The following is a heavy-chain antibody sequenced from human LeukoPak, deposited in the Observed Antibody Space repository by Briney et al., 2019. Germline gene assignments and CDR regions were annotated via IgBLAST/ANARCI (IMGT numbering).Heavy chain of an antibody. D-gene: IGHD5-12*01. J-gene: IGHJ4*02. CDR2: ISAYNGNT. Sequence: ASVKVSCKASGYTFTSYGISWVRQAPGQGLEWMGWISAYNGNTNYAQKLQGRVTMTTDTSTSTAYMELRSLRSDDTAVYYCARYSRTRRGYSGYAWGQWEPHFDYWGQGTLVTVSS. V-gene: IGHV1-18*01. CDR3: ARYSRTRRGYSGYAWGQWEPHFDY. CDR1: GYTFTSYG.